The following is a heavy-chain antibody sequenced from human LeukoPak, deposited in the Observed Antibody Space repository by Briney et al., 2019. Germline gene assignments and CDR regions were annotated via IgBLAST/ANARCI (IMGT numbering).Heavy chain of an antibody. CDR2: IYPGDSDT. Sequence: GESLKISCKGSGYSFTSYWIGWVRQMPGKGLEWMGIIYPGDSDTRYSPSFQGQVTISADKSISTAYLQWSSLKASDTAMYYCARGNKAGTTTGSANYWGQGTLVTVSS. CDR3: ARGNKAGTTTGSANY. CDR1: GYSFTSYW. V-gene: IGHV5-51*01. D-gene: IGHD1-7*01. J-gene: IGHJ4*02.